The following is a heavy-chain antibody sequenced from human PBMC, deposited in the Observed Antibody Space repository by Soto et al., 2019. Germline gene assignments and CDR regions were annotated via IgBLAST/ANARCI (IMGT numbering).Heavy chain of an antibody. CDR3: ARRGLLWFGEVIPGWFDP. Sequence: SETLSLTCTVSGGSINSSSYYWGWIRQPPGKGLEWIGSIYYSGSTYYNPSLKSRVTISVDTSKNQFSLKLSSVTAADTAVYYCARRGLLWFGEVIPGWFDPWGQGTLVTVSS. CDR1: GGSINSSSYY. J-gene: IGHJ5*02. CDR2: IYYSGST. D-gene: IGHD3-10*01. V-gene: IGHV4-39*01.